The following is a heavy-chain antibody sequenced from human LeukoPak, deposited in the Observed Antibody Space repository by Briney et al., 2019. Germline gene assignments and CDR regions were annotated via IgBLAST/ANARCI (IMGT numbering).Heavy chain of an antibody. D-gene: IGHD2-21*02. Sequence: GGSLRLSCAASRFTFSTYSMNWVRQAPGKGLEWVSSISSSSSYIYYADSVKGRFTISRDNAKNSLYLQMNNLRAEDTAVYYCASRVVTATFDAFDIWGQGTMVTVSS. V-gene: IGHV3-21*01. J-gene: IGHJ3*02. CDR2: ISSSSSYI. CDR3: ASRVVTATFDAFDI. CDR1: RFTFSTYS.